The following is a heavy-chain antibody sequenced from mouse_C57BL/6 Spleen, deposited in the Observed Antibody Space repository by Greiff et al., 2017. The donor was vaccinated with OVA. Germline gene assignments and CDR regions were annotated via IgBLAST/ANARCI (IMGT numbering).Heavy chain of an antibody. D-gene: IGHD1-1*01. V-gene: IGHV1-52*01. CDR2: IDPSDSET. J-gene: IGHJ3*01. CDR1: GYTFTSYW. CDR3: ARSDYYGSSYGFAY. Sequence: QVQLKQPGAELVRPGSSVKLSCKASGYTFTSYWMHWVKQRPIQGLEWIGNIDPSDSETHYNQKFKDKATLTVDKSSSTAYMQLSSLTSEDSAVYDCARSDYYGSSYGFAYWGQGTLVTVSA.